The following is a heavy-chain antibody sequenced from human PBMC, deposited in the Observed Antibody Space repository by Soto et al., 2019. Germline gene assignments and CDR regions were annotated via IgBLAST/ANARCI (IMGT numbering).Heavy chain of an antibody. CDR2: ISSTTNYI. CDR3: ARESEDLTSNFAY. V-gene: IGHV3-21*01. Sequence: GGSLRLSCAASGFTFTRYSMNWVRQAPGKGLEWVSSISSTTNYIYYADFMKGRFTVSRDDAKNSVYLEMKSLSAEDTALYYCARESEDLTSNFAYWGQGTLVTVSS. CDR1: GFTFTRYS. J-gene: IGHJ4*02.